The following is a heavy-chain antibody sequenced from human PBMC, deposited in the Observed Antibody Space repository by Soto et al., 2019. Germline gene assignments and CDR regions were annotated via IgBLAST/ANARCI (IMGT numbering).Heavy chain of an antibody. Sequence: QVQLQQWGAGLLKASETLSLTCAVYGGSFSGYYWSWIRQPPGKGLEWIGEINHSGSTNYNPSLKSRVTISVDTSKNQFSLKLSSVTAADTAVYYCARERITMVRGVTYYYYGMDVWGQGTTVTGSS. CDR3: ARERITMVRGVTYYYYGMDV. V-gene: IGHV4-34*01. J-gene: IGHJ6*02. CDR1: GGSFSGYY. CDR2: INHSGST. D-gene: IGHD3-10*01.